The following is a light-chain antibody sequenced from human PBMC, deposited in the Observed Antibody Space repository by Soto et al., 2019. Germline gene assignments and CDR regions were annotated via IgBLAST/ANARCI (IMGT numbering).Light chain of an antibody. CDR3: QQYNNWPRT. CDR2: GAS. J-gene: IGKJ1*01. V-gene: IGKV3D-15*01. Sequence: EIVMTQSPATLSVSPGGRATLSCRASQSISDYLAWYQQKPGQAPSLLIHGASTRAPGFPARFSGSGSGTDFTLTISSLQSEDFAVYYCQQYNNWPRTFGQGTKVDIK. CDR1: QSISDY.